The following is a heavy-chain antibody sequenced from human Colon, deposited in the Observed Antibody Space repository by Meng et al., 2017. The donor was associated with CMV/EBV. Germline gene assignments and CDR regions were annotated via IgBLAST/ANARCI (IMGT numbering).Heavy chain of an antibody. Sequence: QVQLVQSVAEVKRPGASVKISCKASGYTFTSYEITWVRQAPGQGLEWMGYMNPYNGNTGYVQKFQGRVTMIRDTSISTAYMELSSLRSDDTAVYYCTRGQFFSDYWGQGTLVTVSS. CDR1: GYTFTSYE. D-gene: IGHD6-19*01. CDR3: TRGQFFSDY. CDR2: MNPYNGNT. J-gene: IGHJ4*02. V-gene: IGHV1-8*01.